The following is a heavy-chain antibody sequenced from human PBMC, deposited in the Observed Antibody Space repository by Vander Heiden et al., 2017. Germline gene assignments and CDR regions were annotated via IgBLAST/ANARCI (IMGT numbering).Heavy chain of an antibody. CDR1: GFLFDEHA. J-gene: IGHJ4*02. D-gene: IGHD2-15*01. CDR3: ARGRTAALSTTPDF. V-gene: IGHV3-9*01. CDR2: INWNSGKV. Sequence: EVQLVESGGGLVQPGRSLRLSWGVSGFLFDEHAMHWVRQAPGKGLEWVSGINWNSGKVVYADSVKGRFTISRDNAKNSLYLQMDSLRVEDTAFYYCARGRTAALSTTPDFWGQGTLVTVSS.